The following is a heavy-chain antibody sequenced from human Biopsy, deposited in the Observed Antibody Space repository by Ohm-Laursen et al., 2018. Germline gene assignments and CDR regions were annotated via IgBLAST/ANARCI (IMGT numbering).Heavy chain of an antibody. CDR2: ISGNSDII. CDR3: AHAAAQTVTHFDY. J-gene: IGHJ4*02. V-gene: IGHV3-23*01. D-gene: IGHD4-17*01. Sequence: SLRLSCAASGFTFSSYAMTWFRQAPGKGLEWVSTISGNSDIIYDTDSVKGRFTISRDNSKNTLYLQMNILRADDTAVYYCAHAAAQTVTHFDYWGQGTLVTVSS. CDR1: GFTFSSYA.